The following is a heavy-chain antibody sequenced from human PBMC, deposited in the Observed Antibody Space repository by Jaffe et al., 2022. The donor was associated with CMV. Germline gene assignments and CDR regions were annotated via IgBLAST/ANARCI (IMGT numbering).Heavy chain of an antibody. CDR3: AKDKRIAARPNYYYGMDV. CDR1: GFTFDDYA. V-gene: IGHV3-9*01. Sequence: EVQLVESGGGLVQPGRSLRLSCAASGFTFDDYAMHWVRQAPGKGLEWVSGISWNSGSIGYADSVKGRFTISRDNAKNSLYLQMNSLRAEDTALYYCAKDKRIAARPNYYYGMDVWGQGTTVTVSS. CDR2: ISWNSGSI. D-gene: IGHD6-6*01. J-gene: IGHJ6*02.